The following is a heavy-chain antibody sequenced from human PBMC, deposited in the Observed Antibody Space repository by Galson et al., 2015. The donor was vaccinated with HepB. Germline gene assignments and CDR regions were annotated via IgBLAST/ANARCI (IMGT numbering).Heavy chain of an antibody. D-gene: IGHD2-8*02. V-gene: IGHV3-30*03. CDR2: ISSDGGNK. CDR1: RFTFNTYG. J-gene: IGHJ4*02. CDR3: ATDRFPESTDPLQY. Sequence: SLRLSCAASRFTFNTYGMHWVRQAPGKGLEWVAVISSDGGNKYYADSVKGRFTISRDMSKKTLFLQMNSLRADDTAVYYCATDRFPESTDPLQYWGQGALVTVSS.